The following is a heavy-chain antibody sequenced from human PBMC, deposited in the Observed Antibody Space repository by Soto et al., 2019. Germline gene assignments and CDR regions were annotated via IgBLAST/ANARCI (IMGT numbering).Heavy chain of an antibody. CDR3: ARDRIQLRLGKYSFNGMDV. CDR1: GGTFSDYA. Sequence: QVQLVQSGAEMRKPGSSLRVSCKASGGTFSDYAFSWVRQAPGQGLEWMGGIVPRFGSPNYAQKFGGRVKITTDSSSRTVYMELSSLRFDDTAVYFCARDRIQLRLGKYSFNGMDVWSQGSTITVSS. V-gene: IGHV1-69*01. CDR2: IVPRFGSP. D-gene: IGHD3-16*01. J-gene: IGHJ6*02.